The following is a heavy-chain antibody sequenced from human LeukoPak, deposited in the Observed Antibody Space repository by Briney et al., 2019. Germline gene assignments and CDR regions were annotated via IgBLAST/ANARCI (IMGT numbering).Heavy chain of an antibody. J-gene: IGHJ6*02. CDR1: GGSFSGYY. V-gene: IGHV4-34*01. D-gene: IGHD3-10*01. CDR3: ARGMGYYGMDV. CDR2: INHSGST. Sequence: SETLSLTCAVYGGSFSGYYRSWIRQPPGKGLEWIGEINHSGSTNYNPSLKSRVTISVDTSKNQFSLKLSSVTAADTAVYYCARGMGYYGMDVWGQGTTVTVSS.